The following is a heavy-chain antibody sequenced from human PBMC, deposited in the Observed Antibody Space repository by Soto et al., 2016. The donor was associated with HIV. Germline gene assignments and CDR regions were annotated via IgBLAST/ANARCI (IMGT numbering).Heavy chain of an antibody. J-gene: IGHJ4*02. CDR1: GFTFKSYA. CDR2: ISSSDISA. V-gene: IGHV3-23*01. Sequence: EVQLLESGGDFVQPGGSLRLSCAASGFTFKSYAMTWVRQAPGKGLEWVSGISSSDISAYYAVSVKGRFTISRDNSRNTLYLQMNGLRAEDSATYYCAKGNSRMLMPGKYFDDWGQGTPGHCLL. D-gene: IGHD3-22*01. CDR3: AKGNSRMLMPGKYFDD.